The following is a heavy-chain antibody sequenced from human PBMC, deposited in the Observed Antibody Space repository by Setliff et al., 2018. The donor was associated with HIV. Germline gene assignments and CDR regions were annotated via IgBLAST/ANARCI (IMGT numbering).Heavy chain of an antibody. V-gene: IGHV4-30-4*01. Sequence: SETLSLTCNVSGGSINTGGFYWSWSRQHPGKGLEWIGYIYYSGSTDLNPSLKSRVTILVDTSKNQFSLKLSSVTAADTAVYYCARTSYYYGLYYYYYMDVWGKGTTVTVSS. CDR1: GGSINTGGFY. CDR2: IYYSGST. J-gene: IGHJ6*03. CDR3: ARTSYYYGLYYYYYMDV. D-gene: IGHD3-10*01.